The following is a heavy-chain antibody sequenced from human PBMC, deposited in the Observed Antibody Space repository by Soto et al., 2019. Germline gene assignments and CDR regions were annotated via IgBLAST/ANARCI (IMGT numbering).Heavy chain of an antibody. CDR1: GRSFSGYY. CDR3: ARHNGPLYVGYYYDMDV. V-gene: IGHV4-34*01. CDR2: INHSGST. J-gene: IGHJ6*02. D-gene: IGHD3-16*01. Sequence: SEPLSLTCAVSGRSFSGYYWSWIRQPPGKGLEWIGEINHSGSTNYNPSLKSRVTISVDTSKNQFSLKLSSVTAADTAVYYCARHNGPLYVGYYYDMDVWGQGTTVT.